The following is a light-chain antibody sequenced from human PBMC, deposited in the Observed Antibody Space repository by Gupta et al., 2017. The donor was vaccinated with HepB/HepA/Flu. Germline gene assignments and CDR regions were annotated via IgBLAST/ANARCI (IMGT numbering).Light chain of an antibody. CDR2: LGS. Sequence: DIVMTQSPLSLPVIPGEAASIACRASQSLLHSNEYNYLDWYVQKPGQSPQLVIYLGSNRASGVPDRFSGSGSGTDFTLKISRVEAEDVGVYYCMQALQTPPTFGQGTKVEIK. J-gene: IGKJ1*01. CDR1: QSLLHSNEYNY. V-gene: IGKV2-28*01. CDR3: MQALQTPPT.